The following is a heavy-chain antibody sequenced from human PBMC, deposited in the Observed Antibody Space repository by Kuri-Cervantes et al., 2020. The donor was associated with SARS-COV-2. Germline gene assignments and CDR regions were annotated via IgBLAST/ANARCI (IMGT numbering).Heavy chain of an antibody. D-gene: IGHD3-22*01. CDR2: INQSGST. Sequence: SETLSLTCAVYGGSFSGYSWTWIRQSPGKGLEWIGKINQSGSTNYNPSLKSRVTISPDTSKNQFSLKLSSVTAADTAVYYCARGATDISLVLVVMTGAAHYFDHWGRGTLVTVSS. J-gene: IGHJ4*02. CDR1: GGSFSGYS. V-gene: IGHV4-34*01. CDR3: ARGATDISLVLVVMTGAAHYFDH.